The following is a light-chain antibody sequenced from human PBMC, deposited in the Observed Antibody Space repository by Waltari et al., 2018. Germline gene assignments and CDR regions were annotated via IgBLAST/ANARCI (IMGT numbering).Light chain of an antibody. Sequence: QSALTQPASVSGSPGQSITISCPGTDSDVGAYDFVPWYQQHPGKAPHLIIYEVSNRPSGISNRFSASKSGNTASLTISGLQAEDEADYYCSSYTTSSTLGVFGGGTKLTVL. J-gene: IGLJ3*02. CDR2: EVS. V-gene: IGLV2-14*01. CDR3: SSYTTSSTLGV. CDR1: DSDVGAYDF.